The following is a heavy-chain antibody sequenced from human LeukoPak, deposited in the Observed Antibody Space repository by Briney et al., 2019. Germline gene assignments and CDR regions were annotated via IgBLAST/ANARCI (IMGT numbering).Heavy chain of an antibody. CDR3: ARGRGAARFVTIEFDY. V-gene: IGHV4-34*01. D-gene: IGHD6-6*01. CDR2: INHRGST. CDR1: GGSFSGYH. J-gene: IGHJ4*02. Sequence: SETLSLTCAVYGGSFSGYHWSWIRQPPGKGLEWIGEINHRGSTNYNPSLKSRVTMSVDTSKNQFSLKLSSVTATDTAVYYCARGRGAARFVTIEFDYWGQGALVTVSS.